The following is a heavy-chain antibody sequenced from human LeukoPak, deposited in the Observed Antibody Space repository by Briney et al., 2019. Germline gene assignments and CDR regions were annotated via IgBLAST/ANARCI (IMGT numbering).Heavy chain of an antibody. V-gene: IGHV5-51*01. CDR2: IYPGDSNT. Sequence: GESLKISCKGSGYTFNTHWIGWVRQMPGKGLEWMGIIYPGDSNTRYSPSFQGQVTISVDKSITTAYLQWTTLKASDTAMYYYARTYCSGGGCLGSFDYWGHGTLVTVSS. CDR1: GYTFNTHW. J-gene: IGHJ4*01. CDR3: ARTYCSGGGCLGSFDY. D-gene: IGHD2-15*01.